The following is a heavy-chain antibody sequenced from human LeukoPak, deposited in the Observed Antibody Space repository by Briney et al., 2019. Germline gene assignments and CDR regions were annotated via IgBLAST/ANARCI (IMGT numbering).Heavy chain of an antibody. CDR3: ARHLPVRAGAARFLDY. CDR1: GGSISGYY. V-gene: IGHV4-59*08. J-gene: IGHJ4*02. D-gene: IGHD4/OR15-4a*01. Sequence: SETLSLTCTVSGGSISGYYRSWIRQPPGKALQWIGYINDRGGTDYNPSLKSRVTISVDMSNNQVSLKLSSVTTADTAIYYCARHLPVRAGAARFLDYWGQGTLVTVSS. CDR2: INDRGGT.